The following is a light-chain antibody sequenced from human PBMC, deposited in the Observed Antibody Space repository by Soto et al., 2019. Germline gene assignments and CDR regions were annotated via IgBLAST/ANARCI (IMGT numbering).Light chain of an antibody. CDR1: SSDIGGYNS. CDR2: DVN. J-gene: IGLJ2*01. V-gene: IGLV2-14*01. Sequence: QSALTQPASVSGSPGQSITISCTGTSSDIGGYNSVSWYQQYPGKAPKLMIYDVNNRPSGVSNRFSGSKSGNTASLTISGLQAEDEADYYCSSYTGNIRIFGGGTQLTVL. CDR3: SSYTGNIRI.